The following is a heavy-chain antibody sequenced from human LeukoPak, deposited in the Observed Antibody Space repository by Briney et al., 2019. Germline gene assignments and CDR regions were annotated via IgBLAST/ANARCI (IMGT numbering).Heavy chain of an antibody. J-gene: IGHJ4*02. CDR3: ERDHGVVTVYFDY. Sequence: SETLSLTCTVCGYSISSGYYWGWIRQPPGKGLEWIGSIYHSGSTYYNPSLKSRVTISVDTSKNQFSLKLSSVTAADTAVYYCERDHGVVTVYFDYWGQGTLVTVSS. CDR2: IYHSGST. V-gene: IGHV4-38-2*02. CDR1: GYSISSGYY. D-gene: IGHD3-3*01.